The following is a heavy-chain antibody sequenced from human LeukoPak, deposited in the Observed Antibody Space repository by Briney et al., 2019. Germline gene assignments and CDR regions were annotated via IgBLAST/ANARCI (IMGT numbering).Heavy chain of an antibody. J-gene: IGHJ2*01. V-gene: IGHV1-18*01. CDR2: ISTYSGDT. CDR1: GYTFFNYG. Sequence: ASVKVSCKASGYTFFNYGISWLRQAPGQGLEWMGWISTYSGDTQYIQNLQGRVTMTTDTSTTTAYMDLRSLRSDDTAVYYCARGQSYWYFDLWGRGTLVTVSS. CDR3: ARGQSYWYFDL.